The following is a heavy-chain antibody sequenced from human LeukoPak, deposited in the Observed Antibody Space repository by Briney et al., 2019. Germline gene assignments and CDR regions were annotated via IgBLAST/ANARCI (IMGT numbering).Heavy chain of an antibody. D-gene: IGHD4-17*01. CDR1: GGTFSSYA. CDR2: IIPIFGTA. V-gene: IGHV1-69*05. CDR3: AADPGGYGDYDLKFDY. Sequence: SVKVSCKASGGTFSSYAISWVRHAPGQGREWMGGIIPIFGTANYAQKFQGRVTITTDESTSTAYMELSSLRSEDTAVYYCAADPGGYGDYDLKFDYWGQGTLVTVSS. J-gene: IGHJ4*02.